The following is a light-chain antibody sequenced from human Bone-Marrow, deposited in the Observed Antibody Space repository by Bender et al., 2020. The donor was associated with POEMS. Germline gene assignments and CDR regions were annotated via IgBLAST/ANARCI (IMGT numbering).Light chain of an antibody. CDR1: SSDVGTSNY. J-gene: IGLJ1*01. CDR2: AVN. V-gene: IGLV2-14*01. CDR3: CSATRTNTYV. Sequence: QSALTQPASVSGFPGQSITISCTGTSSDVGTSNYVSWYQQHSGKAPKLIISAVNQRPSGVPDRFSGTKSGNTASLTVSGLQAEDEADYYCCSATRTNTYVFGTGTRVTVL.